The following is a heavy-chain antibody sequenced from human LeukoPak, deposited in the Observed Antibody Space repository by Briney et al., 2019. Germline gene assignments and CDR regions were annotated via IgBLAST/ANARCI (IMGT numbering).Heavy chain of an antibody. CDR1: GGSISSSSYY. J-gene: IGHJ4*02. Sequence: SETLSLTCTVSGGSISSSSYYWSWIRQPAGKGLEWIGRIYTSGSTNYNPSLKSRVTMSVDTSKNQFSLKLSSVTAADTAVYYCARGRGITMIREDYFDYWGQGTLVTVSS. CDR2: IYTSGST. V-gene: IGHV4-61*02. CDR3: ARGRGITMIREDYFDY. D-gene: IGHD3-22*01.